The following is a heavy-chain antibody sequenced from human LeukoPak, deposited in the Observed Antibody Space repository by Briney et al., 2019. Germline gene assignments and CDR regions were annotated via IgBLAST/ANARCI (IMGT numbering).Heavy chain of an antibody. J-gene: IGHJ6*02. CDR3: SRVHSSGSSIFYGMDV. Sequence: ASVTVSCKASGYTFTSYDINWVRQATGQGLEWMGWMNPNSGNTVYAQKFQGRVTMTRNTSISTAYMELSSLRSEDTAVYYCSRVHSSGSSIFYGMDVWGQGATVTVSS. CDR2: MNPNSGNT. V-gene: IGHV1-8*01. D-gene: IGHD6-19*01. CDR1: GYTFTSYD.